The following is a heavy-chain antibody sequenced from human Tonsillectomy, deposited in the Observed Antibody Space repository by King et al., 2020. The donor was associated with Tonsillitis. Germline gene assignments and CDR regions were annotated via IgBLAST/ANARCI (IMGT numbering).Heavy chain of an antibody. CDR3: AREWEVRLELRRGGSVGY. CDR2: ISSSSSYI. V-gene: IGHV3-21*01. D-gene: IGHD1-7*01. CDR1: GFTFSSYS. Sequence: QLVQSGGGLVKPGGSLRLSCAASGFTFSSYSMNWVRQAPGKGLEWVSSISSSSSYIYYADSVKGRFTISRDNAKNSLYLQMNSLRAEDTAVYYCAREWEVRLELRRGGSVGYWGQGTLVTVSS. J-gene: IGHJ4*02.